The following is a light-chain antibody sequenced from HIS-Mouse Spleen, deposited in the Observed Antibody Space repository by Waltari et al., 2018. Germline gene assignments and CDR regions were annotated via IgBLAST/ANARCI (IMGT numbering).Light chain of an antibody. V-gene: IGLV2-23*01. CDR2: EGS. Sequence: QSALTQPASVSGSPGQSITISCTGPSSAVGSYNLVPWYQQHPGKAPKLMIYEGSKRPSGVSNRFSGSKSGNTASLTISGLQAEDEADYYCCSYAGSREVLGTGTKVTVL. CDR1: SSAVGSYNL. J-gene: IGLJ1*01. CDR3: CSYAGSREV.